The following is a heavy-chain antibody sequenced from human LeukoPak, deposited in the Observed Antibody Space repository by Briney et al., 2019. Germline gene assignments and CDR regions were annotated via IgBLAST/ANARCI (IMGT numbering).Heavy chain of an antibody. Sequence: GGSLRLSCAASGFTFSSYWMSWVRQAPGKGLEWVANIKQDGSEKYYVDSVKGRFTISRDNAKNSLYLQMNSLRAEDTAVYYCARASKFGIWDYYYGMDDWGKGTTVTVSS. CDR2: IKQDGSEK. D-gene: IGHD3-16*01. CDR1: GFTFSSYW. V-gene: IGHV3-7*03. CDR3: ARASKFGIWDYYYGMDD. J-gene: IGHJ6*04.